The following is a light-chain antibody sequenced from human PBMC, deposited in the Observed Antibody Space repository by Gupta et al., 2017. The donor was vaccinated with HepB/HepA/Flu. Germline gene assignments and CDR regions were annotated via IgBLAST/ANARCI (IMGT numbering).Light chain of an antibody. V-gene: IGKV3-20*01. CDR2: GAS. CDR3: QQYGSSPLYT. CDR1: QSLNSNY. Sequence: ENVSTQSPGALSLSPGKRVTLSCRASQSLNSNYLAWYQQKPGQAPRLLIYGASIRATGISDRFSGSGSGTDFTLTISRLEPEDFAMYYCQQYGSSPLYTFGQGTKLQIK. J-gene: IGKJ2*01.